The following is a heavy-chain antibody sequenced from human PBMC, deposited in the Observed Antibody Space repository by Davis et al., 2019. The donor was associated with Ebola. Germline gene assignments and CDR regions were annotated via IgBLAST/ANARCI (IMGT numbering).Heavy chain of an antibody. CDR2: ISGSGGCT. D-gene: IGHD6-6*01. J-gene: IGHJ4*02. Sequence: GESLKISCAASGFSFSNYAMSWVRQAPGKGLEWVSAISGSGGCTYYADSVKGRFTISRDNSKNTLYLQMNSLRAEDTAVYYCAKSRADAALVYFDYWGQGTLVTVSS. V-gene: IGHV3-23*01. CDR3: AKSRADAALVYFDY. CDR1: GFSFSNYA.